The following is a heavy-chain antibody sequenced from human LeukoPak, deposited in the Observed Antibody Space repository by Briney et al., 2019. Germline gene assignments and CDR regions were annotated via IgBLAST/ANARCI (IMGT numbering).Heavy chain of an antibody. CDR3: ARGLVYYGSGPESYFDY. CDR1: GGSISSSSYY. CDR2: IYYSGST. J-gene: IGHJ4*02. D-gene: IGHD3-10*01. Sequence: SETLSLTCTVSGGSISSSSYYWGWIRQPPGKGLEWIGSIYYSGSTYYNPSLKSRVTISVDTSKNQFSLKLSSVTAADTAVYYCARGLVYYGSGPESYFDYWGQGTLVTVSS. V-gene: IGHV4-39*01.